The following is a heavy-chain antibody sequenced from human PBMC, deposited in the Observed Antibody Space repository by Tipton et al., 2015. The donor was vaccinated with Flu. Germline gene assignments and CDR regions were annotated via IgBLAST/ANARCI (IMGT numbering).Heavy chain of an antibody. Sequence: QLVQSGAEVKKPGASVKVSCKASGYTFTSYGISWVRQAPGQGLEWMGWISAYNGNTNYAQELQGRVTMTTDTSTSTAYMELRSLRSDDTAVYYCARDLLAYCGGDCYSRLGDAFDIWGQGTMVTVSS. CDR3: ARDLLAYCGGDCYSRLGDAFDI. V-gene: IGHV1-18*01. CDR1: GYTFTSYG. CDR2: ISAYNGNT. J-gene: IGHJ3*02. D-gene: IGHD2-21*02.